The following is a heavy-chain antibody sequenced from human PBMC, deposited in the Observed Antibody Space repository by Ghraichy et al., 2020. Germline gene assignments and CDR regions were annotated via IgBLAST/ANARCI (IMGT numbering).Heavy chain of an antibody. Sequence: SETLSLTCTVSGGSISSSSYYWGWIRQPPGKGLEWIGSIYYSGSTYYNPSLKSRVTISVDTSKNQFSLKLSSVTAADTAVYYCARLCPPSSGLTPGAFDIWGQGTMVTVSS. CDR3: ARLCPPSSGLTPGAFDI. D-gene: IGHD2-2*01. J-gene: IGHJ3*02. CDR2: IYYSGST. CDR1: GGSISSSSYY. V-gene: IGHV4-39*01.